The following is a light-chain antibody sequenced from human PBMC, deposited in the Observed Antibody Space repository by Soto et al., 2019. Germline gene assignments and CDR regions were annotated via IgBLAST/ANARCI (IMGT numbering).Light chain of an antibody. CDR1: QNVDKF. CDR3: QQRKNWPPIT. CDR2: DSS. J-gene: IGKJ5*01. Sequence: EIELTQSPATLSLSPVETAKLYCMASQNVDKFLAWYQQRPGQPPRLLIFDSSNRATGVPVRFSGSGSGTVFTLTIGSLEPEDSAVYYCQQRKNWPPITCGQGTRREI. V-gene: IGKV3-11*01.